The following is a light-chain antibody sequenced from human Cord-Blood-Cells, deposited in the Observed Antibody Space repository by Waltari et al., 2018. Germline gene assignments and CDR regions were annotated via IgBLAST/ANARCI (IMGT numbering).Light chain of an antibody. CDR3: QQRSNWPLFT. V-gene: IGKV3-11*01. J-gene: IGKJ3*01. CDR1: QRVSSY. Sequence: EIVLTQSPATLSLSPGERATLSCRASQRVSSYLAWYQQKPGQSPRLLIYGSSNRATGMPARCSGSGSGTDVTLTISSLEHEDFAVYYCQQRSNWPLFTFGPGTKVDIK. CDR2: GSS.